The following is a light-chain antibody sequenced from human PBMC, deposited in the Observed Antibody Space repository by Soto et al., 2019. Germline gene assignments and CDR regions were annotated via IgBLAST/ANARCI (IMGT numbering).Light chain of an antibody. CDR3: QQTYSTPGIT. V-gene: IGKV1-39*01. Sequence: DIQMTQSPSSLSASVGDRVTITCRASQGISTYLNWYQQKPGKAPQLLIFGASSLQSGVPSRFSGSGSGTDFTLTISSLQPEDFATYYCQQTYSTPGITFGPGTKVDIK. CDR2: GAS. J-gene: IGKJ3*01. CDR1: QGISTY.